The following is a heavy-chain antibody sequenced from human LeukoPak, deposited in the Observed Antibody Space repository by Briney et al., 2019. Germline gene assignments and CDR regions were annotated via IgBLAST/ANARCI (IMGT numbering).Heavy chain of an antibody. CDR1: GFTFSSFG. CDR3: AKKGGAAFYNWFDP. CDR2: IRYDGSNK. J-gene: IGHJ5*02. D-gene: IGHD1-26*01. V-gene: IGHV3-30*02. Sequence: GGSLRLSCAASGFTFSSFGMQWVRQAPGKGLEWVAYIRYDGSNKKYADSLEGRFTISRDNSKNALYLQIDSLRPEDTAVYYCAKKGGAAFYNWFDPWGQGTLVTVSS.